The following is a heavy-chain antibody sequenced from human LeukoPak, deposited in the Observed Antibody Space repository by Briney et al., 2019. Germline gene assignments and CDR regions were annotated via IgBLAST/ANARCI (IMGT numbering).Heavy chain of an antibody. CDR1: EFTFSTYA. CDR3: AKASVGTRYLDQ. J-gene: IGHJ4*02. D-gene: IGHD1-26*01. CDR2: ISSSGGTT. Sequence: GGSLRLSCAASEFTFSTYAMSWVRQAPGKGLEWVSVISSSGGTTFYADSVKGRFTISRDNSKNTVYLQMDSLRVDDTAVYYCAKASVGTRYLDQWGQGTLVIVSS. V-gene: IGHV3-23*01.